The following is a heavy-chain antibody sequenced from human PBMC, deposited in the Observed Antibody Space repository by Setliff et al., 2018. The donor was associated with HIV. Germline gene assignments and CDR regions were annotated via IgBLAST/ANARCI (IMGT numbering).Heavy chain of an antibody. CDR2: SNPNTGGT. D-gene: IGHD2-2*01. Sequence: GASVKVSCKASGYMFNIYYMHWVRQVPGQGLEWMGWSNPNTGGTEYAQKFQGRVTMTMDTSITTAYMELSSLSSDDTAVYFCARDTSSSYWGQGTPVTVSS. CDR3: ARDTSSSY. J-gene: IGHJ4*02. V-gene: IGHV1-2*02. CDR1: GYMFNIYY.